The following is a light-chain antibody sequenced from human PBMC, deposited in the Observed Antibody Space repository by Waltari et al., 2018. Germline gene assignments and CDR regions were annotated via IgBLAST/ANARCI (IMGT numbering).Light chain of an antibody. CDR2: AAS. Sequence: DIQMTQSPSSLSASGGDRVTITCRASQSISTYLNWYQQKPGKAPKLLIYAASSLQSAVPSRFSGSGSGTDFTHTISSLPPEDFATVYCQHSDSTPRTFGQGTKVGIK. CDR3: QHSDSTPRT. V-gene: IGKV1-39*01. J-gene: IGKJ1*01. CDR1: QSISTY.